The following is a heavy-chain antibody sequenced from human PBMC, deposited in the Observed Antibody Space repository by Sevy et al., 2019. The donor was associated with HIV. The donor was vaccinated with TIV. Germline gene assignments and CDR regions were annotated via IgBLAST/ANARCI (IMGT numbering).Heavy chain of an antibody. CDR2: ISAYNGNT. D-gene: IGHD3-3*01. CDR1: GYTFTSYG. Sequence: ASVKVSCKASGYTFTSYGISWVRQAPGQGLEWMGWISAYNGNTNYAQKLQGRVTMTTDTSTSTAYMELRSLRSDDTAVYYCAKDLRITICGVGGGQDAFDIWGQGTMVTVSS. V-gene: IGHV1-18*04. CDR3: AKDLRITICGVGGGQDAFDI. J-gene: IGHJ3*02.